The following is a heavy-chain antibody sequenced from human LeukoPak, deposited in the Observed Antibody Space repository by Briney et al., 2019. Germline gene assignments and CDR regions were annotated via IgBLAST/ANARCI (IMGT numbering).Heavy chain of an antibody. D-gene: IGHD6-19*01. CDR1: GFTFSSYC. Sequence: GGSLRLSCAASGFTFSSYCMSWVRQAPGKGLEWVSVIRSSGSGGYTYYADSVKGRFTISRDNSKNTLYLQMNNLRVEATAVYSCAKDSRSGCYLCAFDMWGQGTRVTVSS. V-gene: IGHV3-23*01. J-gene: IGHJ3*02. CDR2: IRSSGSGGYT. CDR3: AKDSRSGCYLCAFDM.